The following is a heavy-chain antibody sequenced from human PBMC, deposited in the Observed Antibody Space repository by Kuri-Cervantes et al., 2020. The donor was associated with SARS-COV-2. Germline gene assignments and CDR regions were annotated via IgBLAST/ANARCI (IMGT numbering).Heavy chain of an antibody. D-gene: IGHD3-16*01. CDR3: ARVGAIRGGCDY. CDR2: ISAYNGNT. Sequence: ASVNVSCKASGYTFTNYGISWVRQAPGEGLEWMGWISAYNGNTSYAQKLQGRVTMTTDTSTSTAYMELRCLRSDDTAVYYCARVGAIRGGCDYWGQGTLVTVSS. CDR1: GYTFTNYG. V-gene: IGHV1-18*01. J-gene: IGHJ4*02.